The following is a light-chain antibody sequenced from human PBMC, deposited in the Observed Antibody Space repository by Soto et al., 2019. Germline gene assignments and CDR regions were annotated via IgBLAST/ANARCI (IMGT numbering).Light chain of an antibody. CDR1: QSLSSNY. V-gene: IGKV3D-20*01. CDR3: QQSYSTTWT. CDR2: DAS. J-gene: IGKJ1*01. Sequence: EIVLTQSPATLSLSPGERAALSCGASQSLSSNYLAWYQQKPGLAPRLLIYDASNRATGIPARFSGSGSGTDFTLTISSLGPEDFATYSCQQSYSTTWTFGQGTKVDIK.